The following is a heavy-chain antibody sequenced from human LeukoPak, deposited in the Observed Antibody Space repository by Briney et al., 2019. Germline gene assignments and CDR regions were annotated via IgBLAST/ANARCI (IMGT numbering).Heavy chain of an antibody. CDR1: GGSMTHYF. V-gene: IGHV4-4*09. Sequence: SETLSLTYTVSGGSMTHYFWNWIRQPPGKGLEWIGYTHTSGSPDYSRSLKSRVTISLDTSKNQFSLMLSSVTAADTAVYFCARATQRYCSGTTCFPYWFDTWGQGTLATVSS. CDR2: THTSGSP. D-gene: IGHD2-2*01. CDR3: ARATQRYCSGTTCFPYWFDT. J-gene: IGHJ5*02.